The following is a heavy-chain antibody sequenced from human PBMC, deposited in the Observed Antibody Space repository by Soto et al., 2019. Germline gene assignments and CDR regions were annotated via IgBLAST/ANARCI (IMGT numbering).Heavy chain of an antibody. CDR3: ARAGDKEGYYYCGMDV. J-gene: IGHJ6*02. CDR2: TYYSGST. CDR1: GGSISSYY. V-gene: IGHV4-59*01. Sequence: PSETLSLTCTVSGGSISSYYWSWIRQPPGKGLEWIGYTYYSGSTNYNPSLKSRVTISVDTSKNQFSLKLSSVAAADTAVYYCARAGDKEGYYYCGMDVWGQGTTVTVSS. D-gene: IGHD2-21*01.